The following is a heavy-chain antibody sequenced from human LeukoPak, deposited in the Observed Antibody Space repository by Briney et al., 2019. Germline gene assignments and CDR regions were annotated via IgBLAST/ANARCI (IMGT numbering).Heavy chain of an antibody. CDR1: GFTFSSYW. CDR2: IKQDGSEK. CDR3: ARSRSAMVILYYYYYMDV. Sequence: PGGSLRLSCAASGFTFSSYWMSWVRQAPGKGLEWVANIKQDGSEKYYVDSVKGRFTISRDNAKNSLYLQMNSLRAEDTAVYYCARSRSAMVILYYYYYMDVRGKGTTVTVSS. D-gene: IGHD5-18*01. V-gene: IGHV3-7*01. J-gene: IGHJ6*03.